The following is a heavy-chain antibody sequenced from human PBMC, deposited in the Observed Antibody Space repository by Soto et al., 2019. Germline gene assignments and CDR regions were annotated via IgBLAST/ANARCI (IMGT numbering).Heavy chain of an antibody. V-gene: IGHV1-18*01. CDR1: GYIFTTYG. Sequence: QIQLVQSGGEVERPGASVTVSCEASGYIFTTYGLSWVRQTPAHGLEWMGWISTDSGYTQYSQLLQGRVTMTRNTPTNTAYMELRDLTFDDTGIYYCARDRPPGTLYGMDAGGKGTAVT. CDR3: ARDRPPGTLYGMDA. CDR2: ISTDSGYT. J-gene: IGHJ6*04.